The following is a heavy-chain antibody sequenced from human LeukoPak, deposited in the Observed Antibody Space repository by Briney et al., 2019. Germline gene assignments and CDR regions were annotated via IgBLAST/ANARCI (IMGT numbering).Heavy chain of an antibody. CDR1: GYSISGGYY. CDR2: IFHTGSI. Sequence: SETLSLTCGVSGYSISGGYYWGWIRQSPGKGLEWIATIFHTGSIYHNPSLKSRVILSVDTSKNQFSLILTSVTAADTAVYYCVRMRVSYYYDSSTYYPVAFDVWGQGTMVTVSS. CDR3: VRMRVSYYYDSSTYYPVAFDV. V-gene: IGHV4-38-2*01. J-gene: IGHJ3*01. D-gene: IGHD3-22*01.